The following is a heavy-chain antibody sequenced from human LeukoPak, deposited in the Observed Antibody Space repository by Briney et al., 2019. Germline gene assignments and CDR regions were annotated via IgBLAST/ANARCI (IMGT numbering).Heavy chain of an antibody. J-gene: IGHJ3*02. D-gene: IGHD5/OR15-5a*01. Sequence: GGSLRLSCAASGFTFSSYGMSWVRQAPGKGLEWVSAISGSGGSTYYADSVKGRFTISRGNSKNTLYLQMNSLRAEDTAVYYCAKDGGHSVNAFDIWGQGTMVTVSS. CDR1: GFTFSSYG. CDR2: ISGSGGST. CDR3: AKDGGHSVNAFDI. V-gene: IGHV3-23*01.